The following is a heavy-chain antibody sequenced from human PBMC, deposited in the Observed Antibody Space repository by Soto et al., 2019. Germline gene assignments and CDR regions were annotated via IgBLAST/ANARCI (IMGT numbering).Heavy chain of an antibody. V-gene: IGHV1-69*01. J-gene: IGHJ4*02. Sequence: QVQLVQSGAEVKKPGSSVKVSCKASGVTFSSFAFTWVRQAPGQGLEWMGGIIPIYGTPTYAQKFQGRVTITADESTTTSFMELSSLRSDDTALYFCARGFVTATHFFDSWGQGSLVTVSS. CDR1: GVTFSSFA. D-gene: IGHD2-21*02. CDR3: ARGFVTATHFFDS. CDR2: IIPIYGTP.